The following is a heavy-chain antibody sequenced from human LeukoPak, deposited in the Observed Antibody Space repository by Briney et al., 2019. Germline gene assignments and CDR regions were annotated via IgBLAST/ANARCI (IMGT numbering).Heavy chain of an antibody. CDR2: ISYDGSNK. CDR1: GFTFSSYA. D-gene: IGHD2-15*01. J-gene: IGHJ3*02. V-gene: IGHV3-30-3*02. Sequence: TGGSLRLSCAASGFTFSSYAMHWVRQAPGKGLEWVAVISYDGSNKYYADSVKGRFTISRDNSKNTLYLQMNSLRAEDTAVYYCAKFCSGGSCYSDAFDIWGQGTMVTVSS. CDR3: AKFCSGGSCYSDAFDI.